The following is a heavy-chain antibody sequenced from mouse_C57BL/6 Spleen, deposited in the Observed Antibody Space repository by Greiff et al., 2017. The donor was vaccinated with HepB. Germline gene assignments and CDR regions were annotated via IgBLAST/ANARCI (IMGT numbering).Heavy chain of an antibody. V-gene: IGHV1-82*01. CDR2: IYPGDGDT. Sequence: QVQLQQSGPELVKPGASVKISCKASGYAFSSSWMNWVKQRPGKGLEWIGRIYPGDGDTNYNGKFKGKATLTADKSSSTAYMQLSSLTSEDSAVYVCARWLYYGSSYGYAMDYWGQGTSVTVSS. D-gene: IGHD1-1*01. J-gene: IGHJ4*01. CDR3: ARWLYYGSSYGYAMDY. CDR1: GYAFSSSW.